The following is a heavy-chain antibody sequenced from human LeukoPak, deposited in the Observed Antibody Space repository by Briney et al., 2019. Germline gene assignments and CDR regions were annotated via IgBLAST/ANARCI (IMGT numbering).Heavy chain of an antibody. V-gene: IGHV3-21*01. CDR2: ISSSSSYI. D-gene: IGHD3-10*01. J-gene: IGHJ4*02. Sequence: PGGSLRLSCAASGFTFSSYEMNWVRQAPGKGLEWVSSISSSSSYIYYADSVKGRFTISRDSAKNSLYLQMNSLRAEDTAVYYCARLMVRGVIPLYFDYWGQGTLVTVSS. CDR3: ARLMVRGVIPLYFDY. CDR1: GFTFSSYE.